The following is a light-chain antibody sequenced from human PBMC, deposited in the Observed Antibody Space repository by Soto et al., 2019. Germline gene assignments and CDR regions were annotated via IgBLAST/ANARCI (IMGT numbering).Light chain of an antibody. CDR2: SNS. CDR1: SSNIGSNT. V-gene: IGLV1-44*01. Sequence: VLTQPPSASGTPGQRVTISCSGSSSNIGSNTVNWYQQLPGTAPKLLIYSNSQRPSGVPDRFSGSKSGTSASLAISWLQSEDEADYYCAAWDDSLNGFYVFGTGTKVTVL. CDR3: AAWDDSLNGFYV. J-gene: IGLJ1*01.